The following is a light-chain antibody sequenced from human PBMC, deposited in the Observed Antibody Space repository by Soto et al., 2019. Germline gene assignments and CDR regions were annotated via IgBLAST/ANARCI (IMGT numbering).Light chain of an antibody. CDR2: GAS. Sequence: EIVLTQSPGTLSLSPGERATLSCRASQGVSSSYLAWYQHRPGQAPRLLIYGASNRATGIPARFSGSGSGTDFTLTISRLESGDIAVYYCQQYESSLWTFGQGTKVEI. CDR1: QGVSSSY. CDR3: QQYESSLWT. J-gene: IGKJ1*01. V-gene: IGKV3-20*01.